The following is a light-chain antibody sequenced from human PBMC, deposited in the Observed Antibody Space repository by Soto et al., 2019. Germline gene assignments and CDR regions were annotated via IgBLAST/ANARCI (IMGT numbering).Light chain of an antibody. CDR2: EVS. Sequence: QSALTQTASVSGSPGQSSTISCTGTRSDVGGYNSVSWYLQHPGKAPKLMIYEVSNRPSGVSNRFSGSKSGNTASLTISGLQAEDEADYYGSSYTSSSVLFGGGTKLTVL. V-gene: IGLV2-14*01. CDR1: RSDVGGYNS. J-gene: IGLJ2*01. CDR3: SSYTSSSVL.